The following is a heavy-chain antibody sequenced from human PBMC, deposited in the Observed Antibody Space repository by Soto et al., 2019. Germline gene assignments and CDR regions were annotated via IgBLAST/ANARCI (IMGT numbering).Heavy chain of an antibody. CDR1: GFTFSSYA. CDR2: ISYDGSNK. CDR3: ARVLRIRGGRYYYGMDV. Sequence: GQLVESGGGVAQPGRSLRLSCAASGFTFSSYAMHWVRQTPGQGLEWVAVISYDGSNKYYADSVKGRFTISRDNSHDTVYLQMNSLRTEDTAVYFYARVLRIRGGRYYYGMDVWGQGTTVTVSS. V-gene: IGHV3-30-3*01. J-gene: IGHJ6*02. D-gene: IGHD3-10*01.